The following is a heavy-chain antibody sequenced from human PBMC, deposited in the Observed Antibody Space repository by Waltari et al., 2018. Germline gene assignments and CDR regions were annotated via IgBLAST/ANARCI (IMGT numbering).Heavy chain of an antibody. CDR2: INHSGST. CDR1: GGSFSGYY. Sequence: QVQLQQWGAGLLKPSETLSLTCAVYGGSFSGYYWSWIRQPPGKGLEWIGEINHSGSTNYNPSLKSRVTIAVDTSKNQFSLKLSSVTAADTAVYYCARARFPTHCSSTSCYRTNYFDYWGQGTLVTVSS. V-gene: IGHV4-34*01. J-gene: IGHJ4*02. CDR3: ARARFPTHCSSTSCYRTNYFDY. D-gene: IGHD2-2*01.